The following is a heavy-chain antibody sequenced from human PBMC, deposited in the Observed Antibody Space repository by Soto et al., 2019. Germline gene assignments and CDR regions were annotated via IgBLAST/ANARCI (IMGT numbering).Heavy chain of an antibody. CDR2: INPSGATT. CDR3: AGDRYYGISGYYYESAY. V-gene: IGHV1-46*01. J-gene: IGHJ4*02. D-gene: IGHD3-22*01. CDR1: GYTFTSSG. Sequence: GASVKVSCKASGYTFTSSGISWVRQAPGQGLEWMGIINPSGATTTYAQNFQGRATITADESTSTAYMELSSLTSEDTAVYYCAGDRYYGISGYYYESAYWGQGTLVTVSS.